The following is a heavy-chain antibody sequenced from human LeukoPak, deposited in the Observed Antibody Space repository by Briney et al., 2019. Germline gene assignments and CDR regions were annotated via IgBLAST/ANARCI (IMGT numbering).Heavy chain of an antibody. CDR1: GGSFSGYY. D-gene: IGHD6-6*01. CDR3: ARGLNDLVYYYYYYYMDV. CDR2: INHSGST. V-gene: IGHV4-34*01. J-gene: IGHJ6*03. Sequence: SETLSLTCAVYGGSFSGYYWSWIRQPPGKGLEWIGEINHSGSTNYNPSLKSRVTISVDTSKNQFSLKLSSVTAADTAVYYCARGLNDLVYYYYYYYMDVWGKGTTVTVSS.